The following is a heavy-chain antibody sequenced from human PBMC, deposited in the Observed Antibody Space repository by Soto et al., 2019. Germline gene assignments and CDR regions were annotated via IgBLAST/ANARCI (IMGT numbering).Heavy chain of an antibody. Sequence: QVQLVQSGAEVKKPGSSVKVSCKASGGTFSSYAISWVRQAPGQGLEWMGGIIPIFGTANYAQKFQSRVTITADESTSTDYMELSSLRSEDTAVYYCAEVPKAGACTWWFEPWGQGTLVTVSS. CDR2: IIPIFGTA. V-gene: IGHV1-69*01. J-gene: IGHJ5*02. D-gene: IGHD6-13*01. CDR1: GGTFSSYA. CDR3: AEVPKAGACTWWFEP.